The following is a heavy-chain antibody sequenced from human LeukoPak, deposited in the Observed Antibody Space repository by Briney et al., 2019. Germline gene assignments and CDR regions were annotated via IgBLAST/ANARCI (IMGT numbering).Heavy chain of an antibody. CDR1: GGSISGSSYY. CDR3: ARDDDDSSGYLRFWYFDL. Sequence: PSETLSLTCSVSGGSISGSSYYWGWIRQPPGKGLEWLGGIYYSGRTFDNPSLKSRVTMSVDTSKNQFSLKLSSVTAADTAVYYRARDDDDSSGYLRFWYFDLWGRGTLVTVSS. V-gene: IGHV4-39*07. CDR2: IYYSGRT. J-gene: IGHJ2*01. D-gene: IGHD3-22*01.